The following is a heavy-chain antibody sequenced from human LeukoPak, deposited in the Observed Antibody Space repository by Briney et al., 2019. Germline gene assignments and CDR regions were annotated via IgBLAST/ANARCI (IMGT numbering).Heavy chain of an antibody. D-gene: IGHD3-3*01. Sequence: PGGSLRLSCEASGFTFSNYWMHWVRQAPGKGLEWVSAISGSGGSTYYADSVKGRFTISRDNSKNTLYLQMNSLRAEDTAVYYCAKDTRFLDPADYWGQGTLVTVSS. J-gene: IGHJ4*02. CDR1: GFTFSNYW. CDR2: ISGSGGST. V-gene: IGHV3-23*01. CDR3: AKDTRFLDPADY.